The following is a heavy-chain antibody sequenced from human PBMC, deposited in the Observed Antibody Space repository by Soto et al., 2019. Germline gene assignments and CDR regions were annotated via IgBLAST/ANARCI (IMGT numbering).Heavy chain of an antibody. V-gene: IGHV4-31*03. CDR3: ARDQVFDY. J-gene: IGHJ4*02. CDR1: GGSISSGGYY. CDR2: INYSGST. Sequence: LSLTCTVSGGSISSGGYYWSWIRQHPGKGLEWIGYINYSGSTYYNSSLKSRVTISVDTSKNQFSLKVSSVTAADTAVYYCARDQVFDYWGQGALVTVSS.